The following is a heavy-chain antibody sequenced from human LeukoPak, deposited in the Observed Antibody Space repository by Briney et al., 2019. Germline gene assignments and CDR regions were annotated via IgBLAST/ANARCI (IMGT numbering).Heavy chain of an antibody. CDR2: IYYSGST. CDR1: GGSISSSSYY. J-gene: IGHJ4*02. CDR3: ARYCSGGSCFNQIGRGDDY. D-gene: IGHD2-15*01. V-gene: IGHV4-39*01. Sequence: PSETLSLTCTVSGGSISSSSYYWGWIRQPPGKGLKWIGSIYYSGSTYYNPSLKSRVTISVDTSKNQFSLKLSSVTAADTAVYYCARYCSGGSCFNQIGRGDDYWGQGTLVTVSS.